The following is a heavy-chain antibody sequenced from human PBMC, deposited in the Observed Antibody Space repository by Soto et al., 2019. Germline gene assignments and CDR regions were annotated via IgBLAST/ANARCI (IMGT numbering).Heavy chain of an antibody. V-gene: IGHV4-59*01. CDR1: GGSISSYY. CDR2: IYYSGST. D-gene: IGHD6-19*01. J-gene: IGHJ1*01. CDR3: AKSAVAVAGTGYFQH. Sequence: SETLSLTCTVSGGSISSYYWSWIRQPPGKGLEWIGYIYYSGSTNYNPSLKSRVTISVDTSKNQFSLKLSSVTAADTAVYYCAKSAVAVAGTGYFQHWGQGTLVTVSS.